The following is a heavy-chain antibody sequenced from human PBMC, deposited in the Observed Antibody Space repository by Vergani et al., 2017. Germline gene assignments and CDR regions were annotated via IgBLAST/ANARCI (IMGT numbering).Heavy chain of an antibody. CDR3: ARGEQQLGFDY. CDR2: IIPIFGTA. J-gene: IGHJ4*02. D-gene: IGHD6-13*01. V-gene: IGHV1-69*01. Sequence: QVQLVQSGAEVKKPGSSVKVSCKASGGTFSSYAISWVRQAPGQGLEWMGGIIPIFGTANYAQQFQGRVTIAADESTSTAYMELSSLRSEDTALYYCARGEQQLGFDYWGQGTLVTVSS. CDR1: GGTFSSYA.